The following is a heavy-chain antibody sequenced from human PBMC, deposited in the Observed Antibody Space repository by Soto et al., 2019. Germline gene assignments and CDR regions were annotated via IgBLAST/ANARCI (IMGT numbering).Heavy chain of an antibody. CDR1: GGSISSGGYS. V-gene: IGHV4-30-2*01. D-gene: IGHD3-10*01. J-gene: IGHJ5*02. Sequence: SETLSLTCAVSGGSISSGGYSWSWIRQPPGKGLEWIGYIYHSGSTYYNPSLKSRVTISVDRSKNQFSLKLSSVTAADTAVYYCARDLTIGGFFDPWGQGTLVTVSS. CDR2: IYHSGST. CDR3: ARDLTIGGFFDP.